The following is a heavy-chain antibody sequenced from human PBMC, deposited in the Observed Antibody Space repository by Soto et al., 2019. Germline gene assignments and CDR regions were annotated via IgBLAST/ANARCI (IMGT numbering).Heavy chain of an antibody. V-gene: IGHV5-51*01. CDR3: ARHFSPDSPDYYYYGMDV. CDR1: GSSCTSHR. J-gene: IGHJ6*02. D-gene: IGHD3-3*01. Sequence: NISRKGSGSSCTSHRSGWGRQMAGKRVERMGIIHPGDSDTKYSPFYQGQVTITADKSITTAYLQWSSLKASDAAMYFCARHFSPDSPDYYYYGMDVWGQGTTVTVSS. CDR2: IHPGDSDT.